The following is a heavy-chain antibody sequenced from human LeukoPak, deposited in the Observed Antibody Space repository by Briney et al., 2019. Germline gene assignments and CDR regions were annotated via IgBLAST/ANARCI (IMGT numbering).Heavy chain of an antibody. CDR2: IYYSGST. CDR1: GFSLSTSGMC. J-gene: IGHJ4*02. CDR3: ARGKPGYCSRSSCSLSCFDY. D-gene: IGHD2-2*01. Sequence: SGPALVNPTQTLTLTCTFSGFSLSTSGMCVSWIRQPPGKGLEWIGSIYYSGSTYYNPSLKSRVTISVDTSKNQFSLKLSSVTAADTAVYYCARGKPGYCSRSSCSLSCFDYWGQGTLVTVSS. V-gene: IGHV4-39*07.